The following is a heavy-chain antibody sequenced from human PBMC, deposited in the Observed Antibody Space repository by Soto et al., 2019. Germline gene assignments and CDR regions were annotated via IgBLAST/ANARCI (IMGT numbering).Heavy chain of an antibody. D-gene: IGHD5-12*01. CDR1: GGSISSGGYY. Sequence: PSETLSLTCTVSGGSISSGGYYWSWIRQHPGKGLEWIGYIYYSGSTYYNPSLKSRVTISVDTSKNQFSLKLSSVTAADTAVYYCARQVQSIVASMIDYWGQGTLVTVSS. CDR2: IYYSGST. V-gene: IGHV4-31*03. CDR3: ARQVQSIVASMIDY. J-gene: IGHJ4*02.